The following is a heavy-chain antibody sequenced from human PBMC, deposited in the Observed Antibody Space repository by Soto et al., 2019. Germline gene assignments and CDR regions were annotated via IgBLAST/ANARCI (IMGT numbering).Heavy chain of an antibody. CDR1: GGSFPSDT. CDR3: TRPSSGYYHDAFDI. Sequence: QVQLMQSGAEVKKPGSSVKVSCKASGGSFPSDTISWVRQAPGQALEWLGGIVPVFGTPNHAQKFQGRVTIAADGSTNTAYMELTSLRPEDTDVYYCTRPSSGYYHDAFDIWGQGTVVTVSS. CDR2: IVPVFGTP. D-gene: IGHD3-22*01. J-gene: IGHJ3*02. V-gene: IGHV1-69*01.